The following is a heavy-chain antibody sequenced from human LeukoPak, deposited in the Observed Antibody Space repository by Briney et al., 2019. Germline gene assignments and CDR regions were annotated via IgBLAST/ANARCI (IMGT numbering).Heavy chain of an antibody. CDR3: ARDRAGLALLDF. CDR1: GGPISSGGYS. J-gene: IGHJ3*01. CDR2: IFQSGSP. Sequence: PSETLSLTCAVSGGPISSGGYSWTWIRQPPGKGLEWIGYIFQSGSPSYNPSLRSRVTISVDTSRNHFSLELISVTAADTAMYYCARDRAGLALLDFWGQGTMVTVSS. V-gene: IGHV4-30-2*01. D-gene: IGHD2-15*01.